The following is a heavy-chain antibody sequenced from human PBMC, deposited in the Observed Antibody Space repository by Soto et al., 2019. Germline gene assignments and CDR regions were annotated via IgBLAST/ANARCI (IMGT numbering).Heavy chain of an antibody. CDR1: GGSFSGYY. CDR3: ASQPYYYGSGSYRKALLYGMDV. Sequence: PSETLSLTCAVYGGSFSGYYWTWIRQPPGTGLEWIGEINHSGSTNYNPSLKGRVTISVDTSKNQFSLKLSSVTATDTAVYYCASQPYYYGSGSYRKALLYGMDVWGQGATVTVSS. CDR2: INHSGST. D-gene: IGHD3-10*01. V-gene: IGHV4-34*01. J-gene: IGHJ6*02.